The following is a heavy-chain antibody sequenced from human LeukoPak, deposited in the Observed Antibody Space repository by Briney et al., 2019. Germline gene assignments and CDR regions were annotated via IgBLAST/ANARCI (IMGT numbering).Heavy chain of an antibody. V-gene: IGHV4-4*07. Sequence: SETLSLTCTVSGVSISSYYWSWIRQPAGKGLERIGRFSASGTTKNNPSLKSRVTMSVDTSKNQFSLKLSSVTAADTAVYYCARAIVVVVAATVGFDAFDIWGQGTMVTVSS. CDR1: GVSISSYY. CDR2: FSASGTT. CDR3: ARAIVVVVAATVGFDAFDI. J-gene: IGHJ3*02. D-gene: IGHD2-15*01.